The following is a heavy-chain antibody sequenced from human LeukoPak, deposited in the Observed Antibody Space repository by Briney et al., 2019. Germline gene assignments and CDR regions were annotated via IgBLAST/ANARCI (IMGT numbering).Heavy chain of an antibody. CDR2: IYPGDSDT. Sequence: KPGGSLRLSCAASGYSFTSYWIGWVRQMPGKGLEWMGIIYPGDSDTRYSPSFQGQVTISADKSISTAYLQWSSLKASDTAMYYCARLSIADFGYYYYMDVWGKGTTVTVSS. D-gene: IGHD3-10*01. CDR3: ARLSIADFGYYYYMDV. CDR1: GYSFTSYW. J-gene: IGHJ6*03. V-gene: IGHV5-51*01.